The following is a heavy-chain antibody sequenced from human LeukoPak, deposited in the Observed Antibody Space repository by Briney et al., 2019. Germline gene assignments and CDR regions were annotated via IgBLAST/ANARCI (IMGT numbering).Heavy chain of an antibody. CDR1: GFTFDDYA. CDR3: AKDHRPGDSSGWYYFDY. CDR2: ISWNSGSI. D-gene: IGHD6-19*01. Sequence: GGSLRLSCAASGFTFDDYAMHWVRLAPGKGLEWVSGISWNSGSIGYADSVKGRFTISRDNAKNSLYLQMNSLRAEDMALYYCAKDHRPGDSSGWYYFDYWGQGTLVTVSS. J-gene: IGHJ4*02. V-gene: IGHV3-9*03.